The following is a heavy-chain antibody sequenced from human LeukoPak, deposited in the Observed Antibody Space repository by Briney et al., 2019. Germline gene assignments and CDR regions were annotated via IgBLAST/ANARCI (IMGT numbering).Heavy chain of an antibody. CDR3: AKGESAVYDFWSGYWGQYFDY. J-gene: IGHJ4*02. Sequence: PGGSLRLSCAASGFTFSSYAMSWVRQAPGKGLEWVSAISGSGGSTYYADSVKGRFTISRDNSKNTLYLQMNSLRAEDTAVYYCAKGESAVYDFWSGYWGQYFDYWGQGTLVTVSS. CDR1: GFTFSSYA. CDR2: ISGSGGST. D-gene: IGHD3-3*01. V-gene: IGHV3-23*01.